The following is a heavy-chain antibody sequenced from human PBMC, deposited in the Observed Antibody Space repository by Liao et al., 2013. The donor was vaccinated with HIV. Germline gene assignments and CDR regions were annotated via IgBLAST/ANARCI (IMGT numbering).Heavy chain of an antibody. CDR3: ARGEGGPPGAYQLDV. V-gene: IGHV4-30-2*01. CDR1: GGSVSSGGSF. J-gene: IGHJ6*01. Sequence: QLQLQESGAGVVKPSQTLSLICVVSGGSVSSGGSFWSWMRQPPGKGLEWIGYIDDSGRTSYNPSLKSRVTVSVDRSKNQFSVRLRSVIAADTAVYYCARGEGGPPGAYQLDVWGKGPRSPSP. D-gene: IGHD2-15*01. CDR2: IDDSGRT.